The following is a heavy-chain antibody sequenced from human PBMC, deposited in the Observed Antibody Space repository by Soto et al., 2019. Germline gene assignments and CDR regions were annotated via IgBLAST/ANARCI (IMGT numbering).Heavy chain of an antibody. Sequence: PVWSLRLSCSASVFTFSSYGRHLVLHSPVKLLECVAVISYDGSNKYYADSVKGRFTISRDNSKNTLYLQMNSMRAEDTAVYYCAKDLLWIQLWWDYYYGMDVWGQGTTVTVSS. CDR2: ISYDGSNK. V-gene: IGHV3-30*18. D-gene: IGHD5-18*01. CDR3: AKDLLWIQLWWDYYYGMDV. J-gene: IGHJ6*02. CDR1: VFTFSSYG.